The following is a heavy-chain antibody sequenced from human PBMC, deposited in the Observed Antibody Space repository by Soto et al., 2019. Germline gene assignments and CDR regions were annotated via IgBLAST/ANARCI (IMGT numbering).Heavy chain of an antibody. CDR2: IFSNDEK. J-gene: IGHJ4*02. Sequence: GSGPTLVNPTETLTLTCTVSGFSLSNARMGVSWIRQPPGKALEWLAHIFSNDEKSYSTSLKSRLTISKDTSKSQVVLTMTNMDPVDTATYYCARSIDYSNYTPHFDYWGQGTLVTVSS. D-gene: IGHD4-4*01. CDR1: GFSLSNARMG. CDR3: ARSIDYSNYTPHFDY. V-gene: IGHV2-26*01.